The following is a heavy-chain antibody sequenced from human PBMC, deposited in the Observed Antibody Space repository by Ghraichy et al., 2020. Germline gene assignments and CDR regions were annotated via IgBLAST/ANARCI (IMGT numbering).Heavy chain of an antibody. D-gene: IGHD6-19*01. CDR3: ARESLAVAGEGGFDY. CDR1: GFTFSSYD. J-gene: IGHJ4*02. CDR2: IGTAGDT. V-gene: IGHV3-13*01. Sequence: GGSLRLSCAASGFTFSSYDMHWVRQATGKGLEWVSAIGTAGDTYYPGSVKGRFTISRENAKNSLYLQMNSLRAGDTAVYYCARESLAVAGEGGFDYWGQGTLVTVSS.